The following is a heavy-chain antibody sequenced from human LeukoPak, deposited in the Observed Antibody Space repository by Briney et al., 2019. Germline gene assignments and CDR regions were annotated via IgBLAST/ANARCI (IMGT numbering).Heavy chain of an antibody. CDR1: GFTFSNYA. CDR3: AKDLRGYYRPIDY. V-gene: IGHV3-23*01. Sequence: GGSLRLSCAASGFTFSNYAMNWVRQAPGEGLEWVSAIGGGGDSPDYADSVKGRFTISRDNSKNTVYLQMNSLRAEDTAVYYCAKDLRGYYRPIDYWGQGTLVTVSS. D-gene: IGHD3-10*01. J-gene: IGHJ4*02. CDR2: IGGGGDSP.